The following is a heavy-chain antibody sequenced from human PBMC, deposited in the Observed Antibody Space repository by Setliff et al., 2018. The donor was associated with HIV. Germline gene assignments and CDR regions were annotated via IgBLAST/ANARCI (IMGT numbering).Heavy chain of an antibody. J-gene: IGHJ3*02. D-gene: IGHD4-4*01. CDR1: GGSTSSSSYY. Sequence: SETLSLTCTVAGGSTSSSSYYWGWIRQPPGMGLEWIASIYHNGNTYYNPSLKSRVTMSVDTSKNQFSLKLSSVTAADTTVYYCATSLITVPPDAFDIWGQGTMVTVS. V-gene: IGHV4-39*07. CDR2: IYHNGNT. CDR3: ATSLITVPPDAFDI.